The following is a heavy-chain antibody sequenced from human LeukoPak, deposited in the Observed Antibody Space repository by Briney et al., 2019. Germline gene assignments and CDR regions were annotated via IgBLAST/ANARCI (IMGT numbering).Heavy chain of an antibody. CDR1: GYTFTSYT. V-gene: IGHV1-69*04. CDR3: ARDLPYDSSGYSAAFDI. D-gene: IGHD3-22*01. J-gene: IGHJ3*02. Sequence: ASVKVSCKASGYTFTSYTISWVRQAPGQGLEWMGRIIPILGIANYAQKFQGRVTITADKSTRTAYMELSSLRSEDTAVYYCARDLPYDSSGYSAAFDIWGQGTMVTVSS. CDR2: IIPILGIA.